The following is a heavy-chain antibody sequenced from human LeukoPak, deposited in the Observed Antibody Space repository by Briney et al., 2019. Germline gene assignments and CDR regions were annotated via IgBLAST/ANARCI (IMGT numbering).Heavy chain of an antibody. D-gene: IGHD2/OR15-2a*01. CDR3: ARRLTSMEKFDY. CDR2: IYPGDSDT. J-gene: IGHJ4*02. V-gene: IGHV5-51*01. Sequence: GESLKISCKGSGYSFTNYWIGWVRQMPGKGLEWMGIIYPGDSDTRYSPSFQGQATISADKSTNTAYLQWSSLEASDTAMYYCARRLTSMEKFDYWGQGTLVTVSS. CDR1: GYSFTNYW.